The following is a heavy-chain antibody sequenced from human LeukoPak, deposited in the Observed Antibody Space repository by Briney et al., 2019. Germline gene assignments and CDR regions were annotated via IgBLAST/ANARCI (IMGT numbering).Heavy chain of an antibody. D-gene: IGHD4-11*01. CDR3: ARPTVTTIGGFVY. J-gene: IGHJ4*02. CDR2: IIGGGGST. Sequence: GGSLRLSCAASGFPFSSHGMSWVRQAPGKGLEWVSGIIGGGGSTYYADSVKGRFTISGDNSRNTLFLQMNSLRAEDTAVYYCARPTVTTIGGFVYWGQGTLVIVSS. V-gene: IGHV3-23*01. CDR1: GFPFSSHG.